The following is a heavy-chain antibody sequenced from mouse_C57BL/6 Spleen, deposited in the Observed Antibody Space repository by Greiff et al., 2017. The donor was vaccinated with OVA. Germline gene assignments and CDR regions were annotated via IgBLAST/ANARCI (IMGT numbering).Heavy chain of an antibody. CDR2: IDPSDSET. V-gene: IGHV1-52*01. CDR1: GYTFTSYW. CDR3: ARGDYQWYFDV. D-gene: IGHD2-4*01. J-gene: IGHJ1*03. Sequence: VQLQQSGAELVRPGSSVKLSCKASGYTFTSYWMHWVKQRPIQGLEWIGNIDPSDSETHYNQKFKDKATLTVDKSSSTAYMQLSSLTSEDSAVYYCARGDYQWYFDVWGTGTTVTVSS.